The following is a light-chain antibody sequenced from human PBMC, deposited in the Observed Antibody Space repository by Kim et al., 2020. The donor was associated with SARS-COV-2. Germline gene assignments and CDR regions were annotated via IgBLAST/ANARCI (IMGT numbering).Light chain of an antibody. V-gene: IGKV1D-13*01. J-gene: IGKJ5*01. CDR2: DAS. Sequence: SASIGDRVTITCRASQDISTSLGWYRQKTGQPPELLIYDASTLEGGVPSRFSGRGSGTDFTLLISGLQSEDFATYYCQQFTDYPSFGQETRLEIK. CDR3: QQFTDYPS. CDR1: QDISTS.